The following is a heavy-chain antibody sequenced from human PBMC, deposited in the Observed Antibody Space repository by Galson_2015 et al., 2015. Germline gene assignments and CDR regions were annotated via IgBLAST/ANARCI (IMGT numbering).Heavy chain of an antibody. D-gene: IGHD2-15*01. CDR1: GGTFSIFA. J-gene: IGHJ4*02. CDR2: LLPIYGAP. Sequence: SVKVSCKASGGTFSIFAISWVRQAPGQRLEWMGGLLPIYGAPNYAQNFQGRVTITADESTSTAYMELSSLTSEDTAVFYCATSYTDIYCSAGSCYLDTWGQGTLVTVSS. CDR3: ATSYTDIYCSAGSCYLDT. V-gene: IGHV1-69*13.